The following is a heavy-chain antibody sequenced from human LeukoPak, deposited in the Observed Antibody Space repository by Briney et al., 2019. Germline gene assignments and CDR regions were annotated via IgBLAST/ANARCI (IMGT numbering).Heavy chain of an antibody. CDR3: ARGVYCSGGSCYFSSDY. D-gene: IGHD2-15*01. J-gene: IGHJ4*02. V-gene: IGHV7-4-1*02. CDR2: INTNTGNP. CDR1: GYTFTSYA. Sequence: ASVKVSCKASGYTFTSYAMNWVRQAPGQGLEWMGWINTNTGNPTYAQGFTGRFVFSFDTSVSTAYLQISSLKAEDTAVYYCARGVYCSGGSCYFSSDYWGQGTLVTVSS.